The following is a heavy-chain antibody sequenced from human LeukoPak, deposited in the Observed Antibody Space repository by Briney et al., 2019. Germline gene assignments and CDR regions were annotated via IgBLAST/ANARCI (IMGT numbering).Heavy chain of an antibody. V-gene: IGHV4-39*01. Sequence: SETLSLTCTVSGGSIRSSYYYWGWIRQPPGKGLEWIGSIYENGSTYYNPSLKSRVTISVDTSKNQFSLKLNSVTAADTAVYYCARHSGPWGQGTLVTVSS. J-gene: IGHJ5*02. CDR3: ARHSGP. D-gene: IGHD7-27*01. CDR1: GGSIRSSYYY. CDR2: IYENGST.